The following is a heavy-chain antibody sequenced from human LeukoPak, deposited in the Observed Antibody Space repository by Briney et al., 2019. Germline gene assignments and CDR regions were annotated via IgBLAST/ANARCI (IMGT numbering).Heavy chain of an antibody. CDR3: ARVPRSYYYYYYMDV. V-gene: IGHV4-59*01. Sequence: ETLSLTCNVSGGSISGYHWSWIRQPPGKGLEWLGYIYYSGSSNYNPSLKSRVTMSADTSRNQFSLKLSSVTAADTAVYYCARVPRSYYYYYYMDVWGKGTTVTVSS. CDR2: IYYSGSS. CDR1: GGSISGYH. J-gene: IGHJ6*03.